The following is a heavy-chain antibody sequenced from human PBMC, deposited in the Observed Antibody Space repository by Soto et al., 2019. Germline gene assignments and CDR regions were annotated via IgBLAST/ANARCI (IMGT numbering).Heavy chain of an antibody. CDR1: GFTFSSYG. Sequence: QVQLVESGGGEVQPGRSLRLSCAASGFTFSSYGMHWVRQAPGKGLEWVAVISYDGSNKYYADSVKGRFTISRDNSKNTLYLQMNSLRAEDTAVYYCAKAPYGSGSSPGDWGQGTLVTVSS. J-gene: IGHJ4*02. D-gene: IGHD3-10*01. V-gene: IGHV3-30*18. CDR2: ISYDGSNK. CDR3: AKAPYGSGSSPGD.